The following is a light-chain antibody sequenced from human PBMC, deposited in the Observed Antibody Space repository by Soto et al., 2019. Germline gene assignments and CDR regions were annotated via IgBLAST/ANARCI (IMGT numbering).Light chain of an antibody. CDR1: TSDVGGYNY. CDR2: EVR. J-gene: IGLJ2*01. CDR3: SSYAGSNNLL. V-gene: IGLV2-8*01. Sequence: QSALTQPPSASGSPGQSATISCTGTTSDVGGYNYVSWYQQHPGEAPKLIIYEVRKRPSGVPGRFSGSKSGNTASLTVSGLQAEDEADYYCSSYAGSNNLLFGGGTKLTVL.